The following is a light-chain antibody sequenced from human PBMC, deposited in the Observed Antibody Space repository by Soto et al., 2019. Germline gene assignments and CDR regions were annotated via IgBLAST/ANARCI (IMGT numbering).Light chain of an antibody. CDR3: NSYTSSRNIYVV. Sequence: QSALTQPASVSGSPGQSITISCTGTSSDVGGYNYVSWYQHHPGKAPKLIIYEVSNRPSGVSNRFSGSKSGNTASLTISGLQAEDEDDFYCNSYTSSRNIYVVLGGGTKLTVL. CDR2: EVS. J-gene: IGLJ2*01. CDR1: SSDVGGYNY. V-gene: IGLV2-14*01.